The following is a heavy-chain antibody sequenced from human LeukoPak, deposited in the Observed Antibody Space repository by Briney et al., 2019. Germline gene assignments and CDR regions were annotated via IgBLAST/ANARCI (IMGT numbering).Heavy chain of an antibody. CDR2: IYYTGTT. CDR1: GGSISAYY. J-gene: IGHJ2*01. V-gene: IGHV4-59*01. D-gene: IGHD5-24*01. Sequence: PSETLSLTCSVSGGSISAYYWSWIRQLPGKGLEWIGYIYYTGTTNYNPSLRSRVTISVDTSRNQFSLRLSSVTAADTAVYYCARSDMATMKWYFDLWGRGTLVTVSS. CDR3: ARSDMATMKWYFDL.